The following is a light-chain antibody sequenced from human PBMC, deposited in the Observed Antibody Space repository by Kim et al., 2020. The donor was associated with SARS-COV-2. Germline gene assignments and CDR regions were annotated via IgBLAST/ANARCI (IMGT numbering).Light chain of an antibody. CDR1: KLGDKY. J-gene: IGLJ1*01. Sequence: SYELTQPPSVSVSPGQTASITCSGDKLGDKYACWYQQKPGQSPVLVIYQDSKRPSGIPERFSGSNSGNTATLTISGTQAMDEADYYCQAWDSSTAHSVFG. V-gene: IGLV3-1*01. CDR2: QDS. CDR3: QAWDSSTAHSV.